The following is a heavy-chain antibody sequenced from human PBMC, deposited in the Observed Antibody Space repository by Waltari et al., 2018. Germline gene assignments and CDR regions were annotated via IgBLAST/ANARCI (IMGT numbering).Heavy chain of an antibody. J-gene: IGHJ4*02. CDR2: IRYDGSNK. D-gene: IGHD6-6*01. CDR1: GFTFSSYG. V-gene: IGHV3-30*02. Sequence: QVQLVESGGGVVQPGGSLRLSCAASGFTFSSYGMHWFRQAPGKGLGWVAFIRYDGSNKYYADSVKGRFTISRDNSKNTLYLQMNSLRAEDTAVYYCAKDLAARHYFDYWGQGTLVTVSS. CDR3: AKDLAARHYFDY.